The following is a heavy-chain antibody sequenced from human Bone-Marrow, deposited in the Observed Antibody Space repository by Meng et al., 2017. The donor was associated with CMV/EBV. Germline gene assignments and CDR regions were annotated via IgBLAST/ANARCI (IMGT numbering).Heavy chain of an antibody. CDR3: ARDVSSVTWFDP. Sequence: QVHLQQGGAGLLKPSETLSLTCGVYGAPFSGYWSWVRQPPGKGLEWIGEITHSGSTNYNPSLKSRVTMSVDTSKNQFSLKLSSVTAADTAVYYCARDVSSVTWFDPWGQGTLVTVSS. J-gene: IGHJ5*02. V-gene: IGHV4-34*01. CDR2: ITHSGST. D-gene: IGHD4-11*01. CDR1: GAPFSGY.